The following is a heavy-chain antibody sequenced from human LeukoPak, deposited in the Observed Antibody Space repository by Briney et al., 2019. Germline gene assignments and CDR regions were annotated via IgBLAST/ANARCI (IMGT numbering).Heavy chain of an antibody. CDR2: IKLDGSEK. CDR3: ARQTEAFDI. V-gene: IGHV3-7*01. CDR1: GLTFSRNW. Sequence: GGSLRLSCAASGLTFSRNWMSWVRQAPGKGLEWVANIKLDGSEKYYVGSVKGRFTISRDNAKNSLYLQMNSLRAEDTAVYYCARQTEAFDIWGQGTMVTVSS. J-gene: IGHJ3*02.